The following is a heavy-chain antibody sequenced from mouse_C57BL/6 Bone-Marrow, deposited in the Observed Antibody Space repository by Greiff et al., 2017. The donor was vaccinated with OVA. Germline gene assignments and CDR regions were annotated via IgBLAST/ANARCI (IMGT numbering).Heavy chain of an antibody. CDR2: ISNGGGST. CDR1: GFTFSDYY. V-gene: IGHV5-12*01. D-gene: IGHD1-1*01. Sequence: EVHLVESGGGLVQPGGSLKLSCAASGFTFSDYYMYWVRQTPEKRLEWVAYISNGGGSTYYPDTVKGRFTISRDNAKNTLYLQMSRLKSEDTAMYYCARQITTVEDWYFDVWGTGTTVTVSS. J-gene: IGHJ1*03. CDR3: ARQITTVEDWYFDV.